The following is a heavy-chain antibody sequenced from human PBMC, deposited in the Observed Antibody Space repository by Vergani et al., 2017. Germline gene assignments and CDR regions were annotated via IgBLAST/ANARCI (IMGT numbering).Heavy chain of an antibody. CDR2: IIPILGIA. J-gene: IGHJ2*01. D-gene: IGHD3-22*01. CDR1: GGTFSSYT. Sequence: QVQLVHSGAEVKKPGSSVKVSCKASGGTFSSYTISWVRQAPGQGLEWMGRIIPILGIANYAQKFQGRVTITADKSTSTAYMELSSLRSEDTAVYYCARVVKAYYDSSGYPDWYFDLWGRGTLVTVSS. V-gene: IGHV1-69*02. CDR3: ARVVKAYYDSSGYPDWYFDL.